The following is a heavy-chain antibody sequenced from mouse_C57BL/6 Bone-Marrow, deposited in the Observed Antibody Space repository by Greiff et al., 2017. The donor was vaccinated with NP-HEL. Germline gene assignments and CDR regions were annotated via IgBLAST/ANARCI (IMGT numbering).Heavy chain of an antibody. CDR3: ARHDGYYFFAY. D-gene: IGHD2-3*01. CDR2: ISNGGGST. Sequence: EVQGVESGGGLVQPGGSLKLSCAASGFTFSDYYMYWVRQTPEKRLEWVAYISNGGGSTYYPDTVKGRFTISSNNAKNTLYLQMSRLKSEDTSMYYCARHDGYYFFAYWGQGTLVTVSA. J-gene: IGHJ3*01. CDR1: GFTFSDYY. V-gene: IGHV5-12*01.